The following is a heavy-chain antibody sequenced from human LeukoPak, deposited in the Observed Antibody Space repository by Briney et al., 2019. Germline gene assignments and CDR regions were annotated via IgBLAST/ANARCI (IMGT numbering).Heavy chain of an antibody. D-gene: IGHD3-22*01. CDR1: GYTFTGYY. CDR2: INPNSGGT. Sequence: ASVKVSCKASGYTFTGYYMHWVRQAPGQGLEWMGWINPNSGGTNYAQKFQGRVTMTGDTSISTAYMELSRLRSDDTAVYYCARDPIDSSGYYVFDPWGQGTLVTVSS. J-gene: IGHJ5*02. CDR3: ARDPIDSSGYYVFDP. V-gene: IGHV1-2*02.